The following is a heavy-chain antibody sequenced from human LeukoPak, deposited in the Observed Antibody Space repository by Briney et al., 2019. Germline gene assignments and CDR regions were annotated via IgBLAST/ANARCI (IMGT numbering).Heavy chain of an antibody. J-gene: IGHJ3*02. CDR1: GGSISSGGHY. CDR3: ARDTAVDAFDI. CDR2: IYYSGST. V-gene: IGHV4-31*03. D-gene: IGHD2-21*02. Sequence: SQTLSLTCTVSGGSISSGGHYWSWIRQHPGKGLEWIGYIYYSGSTYYNPSLKSRVTISVDTSKNQFSLKLSSVTAADTAVYYCARDTAVDAFDIWGQGTMVTVSS.